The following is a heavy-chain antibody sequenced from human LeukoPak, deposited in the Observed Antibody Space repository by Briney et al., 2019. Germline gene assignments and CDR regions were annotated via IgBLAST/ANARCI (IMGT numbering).Heavy chain of an antibody. Sequence: ASVKVSCKASGYTFTDYDFNWVRQAPGQGLEWMGWMKPNNGHTGYAQKFQGRVTMTRDTSIGTAYMELSSLTFEDTAVYYCARGPPNWGMVGYWGQGTLVTVSS. D-gene: IGHD7-27*01. CDR3: ARGPPNWGMVGY. J-gene: IGHJ4*02. CDR2: MKPNNGHT. V-gene: IGHV1-8*01. CDR1: GYTFTDYD.